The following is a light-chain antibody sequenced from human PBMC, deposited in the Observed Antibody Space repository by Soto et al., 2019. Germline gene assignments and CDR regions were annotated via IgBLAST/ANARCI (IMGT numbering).Light chain of an antibody. CDR3: QHEET. CDR2: DAS. V-gene: IGKV1-5*01. J-gene: IGKJ4*01. Sequence: DIQMTQSPSTLSASVGDRVTITCRASQSISSWLAWYQQKPGKAPKLLIYDASSLESGVPSRFSGSGSGTEFTLTISSLQPDDFATYYCQHEETFGGGTKVEIK. CDR1: QSISSW.